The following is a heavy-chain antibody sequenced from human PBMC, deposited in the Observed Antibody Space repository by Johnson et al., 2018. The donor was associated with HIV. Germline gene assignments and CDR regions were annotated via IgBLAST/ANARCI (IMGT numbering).Heavy chain of an antibody. CDR3: ARDPGPQWELEATDAFDI. D-gene: IGHD1-26*01. Sequence: VQLVESGGGVVQPGRSLRLSCAASGFTFSNYAMHWVRQAPGKGLEWVTLISHDGINKYYADSVKGRFTISRDNAKNTLYLQMNSLRAEDTAVYYCARDPGPQWELEATDAFDIWGQGTMVTVSS. CDR1: GFTFSNYA. V-gene: IGHV3-30-3*01. CDR2: ISHDGINK. J-gene: IGHJ3*02.